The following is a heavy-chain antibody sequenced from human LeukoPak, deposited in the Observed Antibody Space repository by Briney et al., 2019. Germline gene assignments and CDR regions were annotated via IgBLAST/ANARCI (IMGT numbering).Heavy chain of an antibody. Sequence: GGSLRLSCAASGFTFSDYSMNWVRQAPGKGLEWVAFIRFDGSNKYYPDSVKGRFTISRDNSQNTLYLQMNSLRAEDTAVYYCAKDKNALCSITCRSEFDYWGQGTLVTVSS. D-gene: IGHD2-2*01. CDR3: AKDKNALCSITCRSEFDY. J-gene: IGHJ4*02. V-gene: IGHV3-30*02. CDR2: IRFDGSNK. CDR1: GFTFSDYS.